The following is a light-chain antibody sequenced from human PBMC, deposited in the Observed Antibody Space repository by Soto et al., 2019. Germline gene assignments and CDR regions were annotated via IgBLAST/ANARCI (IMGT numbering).Light chain of an antibody. CDR1: RSISSW. CDR3: QQYNSYPLT. V-gene: IGKV1-5*03. CDR2: KAS. Sequence: DIQMTQSPSTLSASVGDRVTITCRASRSISSWLAWYQQKPGKAPKVLIYKASSSESGVPSRFNGSGSGTEFILTISSLQPDDFGTYYCQQYNSYPLTVGGGTKVDIK. J-gene: IGKJ4*01.